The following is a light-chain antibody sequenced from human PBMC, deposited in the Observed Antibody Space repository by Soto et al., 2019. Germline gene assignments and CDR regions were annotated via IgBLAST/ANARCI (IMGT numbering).Light chain of an antibody. CDR1: SYNVGKNL. CDR3: QSADSSGHYVV. J-gene: IGLJ2*01. CDR2: KNN. Sequence: QSVLTQPPSASGTPGQRVTISCSGGSYNVGKNLVYWYQQRPGTAPKLIIFKNNQRPSGVPDRFSGSHSGTTVTLTISGAQAEDEAVYYCQSADSSGHYVVFGGGTKLTVL. V-gene: IGLV1-47*01.